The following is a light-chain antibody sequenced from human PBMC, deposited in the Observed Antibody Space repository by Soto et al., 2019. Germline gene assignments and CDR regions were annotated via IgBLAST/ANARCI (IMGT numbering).Light chain of an antibody. CDR3: QQYNNWPRT. Sequence: EIGMSHSPATLSVSQGERATLSCRASQSVSSNLACYQQKPGQAPRLLIYGASTRATGIPARFSGSGSGTEFTLTISSLQSEDFAVYYCQQYNNWPRTFGQGTKVDIK. CDR2: GAS. V-gene: IGKV3-15*01. J-gene: IGKJ1*01. CDR1: QSVSSN.